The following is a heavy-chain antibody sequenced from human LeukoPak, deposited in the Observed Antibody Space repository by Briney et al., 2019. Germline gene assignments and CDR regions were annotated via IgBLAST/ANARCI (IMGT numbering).Heavy chain of an antibody. J-gene: IGHJ4*02. V-gene: IGHV4-30-2*01. CDR3: AGGFNYASGSY. D-gene: IGHD1-1*01. CDR1: GGSISSGGYS. CDR2: IYHSGST. Sequence: TLSLTCAVSGGSISSGGYSWSWIRQPPGKGLEWIGYIYHSGSTYYNPSLKSRVTISVDRSKNQFSLKLRSVTAADTAVYYCAGGFNYASGSYWGQGTPVTVSS.